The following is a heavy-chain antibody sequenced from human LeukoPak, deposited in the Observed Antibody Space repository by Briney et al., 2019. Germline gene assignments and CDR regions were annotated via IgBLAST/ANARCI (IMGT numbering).Heavy chain of an antibody. Sequence: GGSLRLSCAASGFTFSSYSMNWVRQAPGKGLEWVSSISSSSSYIYYADSVKGRFTISRDNAKNSLYLQMNSLRAEDTAIFYCATNYYGSGSPADAFDIWGQGTVVTVSS. CDR1: GFTFSSYS. CDR2: ISSSSSYI. J-gene: IGHJ3*02. D-gene: IGHD3-10*01. V-gene: IGHV3-21*04. CDR3: ATNYYGSGSPADAFDI.